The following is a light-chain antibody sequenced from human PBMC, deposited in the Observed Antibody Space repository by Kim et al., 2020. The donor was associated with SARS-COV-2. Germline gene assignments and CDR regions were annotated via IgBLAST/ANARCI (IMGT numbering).Light chain of an antibody. CDR2: GAS. Sequence: SPGGSAILSCKASQHVSRDFLAWYQQKPGQAPRLFIDGASRRARDIPERFSGSGSGTDFTLTIVRLEPEDFAVYYCQQYATLPVTFGGGTKVDIK. J-gene: IGKJ4*01. CDR3: QQYATLPVT. V-gene: IGKV3-20*01. CDR1: QHVSRDF.